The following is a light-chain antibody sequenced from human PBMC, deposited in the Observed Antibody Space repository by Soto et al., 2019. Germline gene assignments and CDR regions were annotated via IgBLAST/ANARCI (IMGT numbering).Light chain of an antibody. CDR3: QQRSDWQT. CDR1: QSVSSY. Sequence: ELVLTQSPGTLSLSPGVRATLSCRASQSVSSYLAWNQQKPGQAPRLLIYDASNTATGIPARFSGSGSGTDFTLTISSLEPEDFAVYYCQQRSDWQTFGQGTRLEIK. V-gene: IGKV3-11*01. J-gene: IGKJ5*01. CDR2: DAS.